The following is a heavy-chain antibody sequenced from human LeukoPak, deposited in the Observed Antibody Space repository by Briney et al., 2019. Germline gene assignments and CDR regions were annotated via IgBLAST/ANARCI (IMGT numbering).Heavy chain of an antibody. V-gene: IGHV1-69*05. CDR2: IIPIFGTA. CDR3: ARDKGKRDGYNFFDY. CDR1: GGTFSSYA. Sequence: SAKVSCKASGGTFSSYAISWVRQAPGQGLEWMGRIIPIFGTANYAQKFQGRVTITTDESTSTAYMELSSLRSEDTAVYYCARDKGKRDGYNFFDYWGQGTLVTVSS. D-gene: IGHD5-24*01. J-gene: IGHJ4*02.